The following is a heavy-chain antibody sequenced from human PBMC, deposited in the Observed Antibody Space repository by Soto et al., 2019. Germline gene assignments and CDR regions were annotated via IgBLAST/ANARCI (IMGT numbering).Heavy chain of an antibody. CDR2: IWYDGSET. V-gene: IGHV3-33*01. D-gene: IGHD6-6*01. CDR3: ARATYSSASPHYYSYGMDV. Sequence: GWSLRLSCAASGFTFSNYGMHWVRQAPGKGLKWVAIIWYDGSETHYTDSVKGRFTISRDNAKNTLYLQMNSLRAEDTALYFCARATYSSASPHYYSYGMDVWGQGTTVTVSS. CDR1: GFTFSNYG. J-gene: IGHJ6*02.